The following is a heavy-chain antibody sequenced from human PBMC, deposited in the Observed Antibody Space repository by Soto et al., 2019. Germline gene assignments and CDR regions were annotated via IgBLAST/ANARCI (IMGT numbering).Heavy chain of an antibody. Sequence: PSETLSLTCTVSGGSITSSYWSWIRRPPGKGLEWIAYIYDTGISGYTPSTSYNPSLKRRVTMSVDTSKSQFSLKLTSVTAADTAVYYXAKDAIPFNSRNDGFDVWGQGTTVTVSS. J-gene: IGHJ3*01. D-gene: IGHD2-2*02. CDR3: AKDAIPFNSRNDGFDV. CDR2: IYDTGISGYTPST. V-gene: IGHV4-59*01. CDR1: GGSITSSY.